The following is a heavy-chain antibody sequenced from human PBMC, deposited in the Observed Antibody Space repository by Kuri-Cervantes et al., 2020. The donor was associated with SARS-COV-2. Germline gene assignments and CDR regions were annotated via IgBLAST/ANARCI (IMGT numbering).Heavy chain of an antibody. V-gene: IGHV1-69*13. D-gene: IGHD6-13*01. CDR2: IVPIFGTP. CDR3: ARDDGGAAGQESIFDY. J-gene: IGHJ4*02. CDR1: GDTFNSHT. Sequence: SVKVSCKASGDTFNSHTINWVRQAPGQGLEWMGGIVPIFGTPDYAQKFQGRVTITADTSIAYMELFSLRSDDTAVYYCARDDGGAAGQESIFDYWGQGTLVPSPQ.